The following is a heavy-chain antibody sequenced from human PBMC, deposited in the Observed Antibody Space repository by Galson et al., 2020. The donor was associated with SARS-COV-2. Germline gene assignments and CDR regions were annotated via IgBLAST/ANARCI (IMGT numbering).Heavy chain of an antibody. CDR1: GGSISSYY. V-gene: IGHV4-4*07. D-gene: IGHD3-22*01. CDR3: ARGRWLRGQFDY. J-gene: IGHJ4*02. Sequence: EISETLSLTCTVSGGSISSYYWSWIRQPAGKGLEWIGRVYTSGSTNYNPPLKSRVTMSVDTSKNQFSLKLSSVTAADTAVYYCARGRWLRGQFDYWGQGTLVTVSS. CDR2: VYTSGST.